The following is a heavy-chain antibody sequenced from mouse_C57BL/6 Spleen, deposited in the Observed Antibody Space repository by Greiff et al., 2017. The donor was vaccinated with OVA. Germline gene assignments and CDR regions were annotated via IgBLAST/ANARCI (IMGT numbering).Heavy chain of an antibody. Sequence: QVQLKESGPELVKPGASVKISCKASGYSFTSYYIHWVKQRPGQGLEWIGWIYPGSGNTKYNEKFKGKATLTADTSSSTAYMQLSSLTSEDSAVYYCARRERGYWGQGTTLTVSS. V-gene: IGHV1-66*01. J-gene: IGHJ2*01. CDR2: IYPGSGNT. CDR1: GYSFTSYY. CDR3: ARRERGY.